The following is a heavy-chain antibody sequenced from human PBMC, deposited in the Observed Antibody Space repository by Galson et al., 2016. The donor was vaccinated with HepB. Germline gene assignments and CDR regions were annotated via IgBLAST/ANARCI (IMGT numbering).Heavy chain of an antibody. D-gene: IGHD3-22*01. CDR2: ISVSRGNT. Sequence: SVKVSCKASGYTFSNFGLSWLRQAPGEGLEWMGWISVSRGNTNYAKKFQGRVTMTTDTSTSTAYLEMRSLRSGDTAVYSGARDSPDGYNGYFCFDYWAQGTLDTVSS. CDR1: GYTFSNFG. V-gene: IGHV1-18*04. J-gene: IGHJ4*02. CDR3: ARDSPDGYNGYFCFDY.